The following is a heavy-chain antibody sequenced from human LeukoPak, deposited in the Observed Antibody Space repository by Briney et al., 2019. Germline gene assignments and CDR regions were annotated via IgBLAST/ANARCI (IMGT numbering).Heavy chain of an antibody. V-gene: IGHV1-2*02. D-gene: IGHD3-3*01. J-gene: IGHJ5*02. CDR2: INPNSGGT. Sequence: ASVKVSCKASGYTFTGYYMHWVRQAPGQGLEWMGRINPNSGGTNYAQKFQGRVTMTRDTSISTAYMELSRLRSDDTAVYYCARCTIFGVAASWFDPWGQGTLVTVSS. CDR3: ARCTIFGVAASWFDP. CDR1: GYTFTGYY.